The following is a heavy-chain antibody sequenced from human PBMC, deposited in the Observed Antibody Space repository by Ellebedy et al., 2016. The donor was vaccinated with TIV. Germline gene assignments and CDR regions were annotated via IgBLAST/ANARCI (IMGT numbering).Heavy chain of an antibody. Sequence: MPSETLSLTCTVSGGSISSYYWSWIRQPPGKGLEWIGYIYYSGSTNYNPSLKSRVTISVDTSKNQFSLKLSSVTAADTAVYYCARGRLLWFGELLSWFDPWGQGTLVTVSS. CDR2: IYYSGST. V-gene: IGHV4-59*12. J-gene: IGHJ5*02. D-gene: IGHD3-10*01. CDR1: GGSISSYY. CDR3: ARGRLLWFGELLSWFDP.